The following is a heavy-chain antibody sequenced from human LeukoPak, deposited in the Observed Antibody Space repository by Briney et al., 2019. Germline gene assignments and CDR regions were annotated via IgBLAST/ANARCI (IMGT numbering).Heavy chain of an antibody. D-gene: IGHD6-6*01. CDR2: ISAYNGNT. CDR3: ARTEYSSSSEYYYYYMDV. CDR1: GYTFTSYG. J-gene: IGHJ6*03. V-gene: IGHV1-18*01. Sequence: GASVKVSCKASGYTFTSYGISWVRQAPGQGLEWMGWISAYNGNTNYAQKLQGRVTMTTDTSTSTAYMELRSLRSDDTAVYYCARTEYSSSSEYYYYYMDVWGKGTTVTVSS.